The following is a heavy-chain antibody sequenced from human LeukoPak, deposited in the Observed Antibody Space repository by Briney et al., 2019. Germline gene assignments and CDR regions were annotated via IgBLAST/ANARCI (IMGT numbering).Heavy chain of an antibody. J-gene: IGHJ4*02. CDR2: IYHSGST. CDR1: GCSYSISGGFY. V-gene: IGHV4-38-2*02. CDR3: AGQFDSSGSYFY. Sequence: SETLSLTCTVSGCSYSISGGFYWGWIRQPPGKGLEWIGSIYHSGSTYYNPSLKSRATISVDTSKNQFSLKLKSVTAADTAVYYCAGQFDSSGSYFYWGQGTLVTVSS. D-gene: IGHD3-22*01.